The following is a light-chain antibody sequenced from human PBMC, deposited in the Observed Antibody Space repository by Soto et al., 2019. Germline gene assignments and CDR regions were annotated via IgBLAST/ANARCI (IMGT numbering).Light chain of an antibody. CDR2: DNY. Sequence: QAVLTQPPSVSAAPGQTVTISCSGSSSSVGHESVSWYQSLPGTAPKLLIYDNYKRPSGIPDRFSGSQSGTSATLGITGLQTGDEADDYCGTWDTTLNVWVFGGGTQLTVL. J-gene: IGLJ3*02. V-gene: IGLV1-51*01. CDR3: GTWDTTLNVWV. CDR1: SSSVGHES.